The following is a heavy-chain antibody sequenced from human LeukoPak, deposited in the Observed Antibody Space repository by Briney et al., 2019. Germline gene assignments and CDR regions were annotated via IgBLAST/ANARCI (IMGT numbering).Heavy chain of an antibody. D-gene: IGHD3-3*01. J-gene: IGHJ4*02. CDR3: ARDPTRFTIFGVVTSYYFDY. CDR2: IIPIFGTA. V-gene: IGHV1-69*13. CDR1: GGTFSSYA. Sequence: ASVKVSCKASGGTFSSYAISWVRQAPGQGLEWMGGIIPIFGTANYAQKFQGRVTITADESTSTAYMELSSLRSEDTAVYYCARDPTRFTIFGVVTSYYFDYWGQGTLVTVSS.